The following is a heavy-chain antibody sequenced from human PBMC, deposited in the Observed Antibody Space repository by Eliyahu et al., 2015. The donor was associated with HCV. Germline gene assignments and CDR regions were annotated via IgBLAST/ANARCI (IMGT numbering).Heavy chain of an antibody. J-gene: IGHJ4*02. D-gene: IGHD2-2*01. V-gene: IGHV1-69*01. CDR1: GGTFSSYA. CDR3: ARDSGCSSTSCLRDTLRVDY. Sequence: EVKKPGSSVKVSCKASGGTFSSYAISWVRQAPGQGLEWMGGIIPIFGTANYAQKFQGRVTITADESTSTAYMELSSLRSEDTAVYYCARDSGCSSTSCLRDTLRVDYWGQGTLVTVSS. CDR2: IIPIFGTA.